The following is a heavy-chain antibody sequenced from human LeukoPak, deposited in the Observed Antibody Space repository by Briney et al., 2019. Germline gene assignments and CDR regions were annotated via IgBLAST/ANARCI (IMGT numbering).Heavy chain of an antibody. Sequence: SETLSLTCAVYGGSFSGYYWSWIRQPPGKGLEWIGEINHSGSTNYNPSLKSRVTISVDTSKNQFSLKLSSVTAADTAVYYCARGPHTGVNYYDSSGYYYWGQGTMVTVSS. CDR2: INHSGST. J-gene: IGHJ3*01. CDR3: ARGPHTGVNYYDSSGYYY. D-gene: IGHD3-22*01. V-gene: IGHV4-34*01. CDR1: GGSFSGYY.